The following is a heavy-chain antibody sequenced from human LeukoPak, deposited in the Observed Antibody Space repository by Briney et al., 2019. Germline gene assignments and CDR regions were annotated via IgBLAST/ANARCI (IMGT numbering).Heavy chain of an antibody. CDR1: GGSISSYY. CDR2: IYTSGST. J-gene: IGHJ3*02. D-gene: IGHD3-3*01. V-gene: IGHV4-4*07. Sequence: PSETLSLTCTVSGGSISSYYWSWIRQPAGKGLEWIGRIYTSGSTNYNPSLKSRVTMSVDTSKNQFSLKLSSVTAADTAVYYCARDPGEFWSGYYDAFDIWGQGTMVTVSS. CDR3: ARDPGEFWSGYYDAFDI.